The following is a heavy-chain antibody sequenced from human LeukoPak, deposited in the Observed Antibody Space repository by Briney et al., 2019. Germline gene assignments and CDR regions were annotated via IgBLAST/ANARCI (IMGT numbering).Heavy chain of an antibody. V-gene: IGHV3-23*01. J-gene: IGHJ6*02. Sequence: GGSLRLSCAASGFTFSSYAMSWVRQAPGKGLEWVSAISGSGGSTYYADSVKGRFTISRDNSKNTLYLQMNSLRAEDTAVYYCAKDTRTTDYYYYGMDVWGQGTTVTV. CDR2: ISGSGGST. CDR1: GFTFSSYA. D-gene: IGHD2-2*01. CDR3: AKDTRTTDYYYYGMDV.